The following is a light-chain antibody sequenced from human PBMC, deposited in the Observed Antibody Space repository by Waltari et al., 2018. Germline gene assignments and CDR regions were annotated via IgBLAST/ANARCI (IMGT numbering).Light chain of an antibody. J-gene: IGKJ4*01. CDR2: GAS. V-gene: IGKV3-15*01. CDR1: KSFYSN. CDR3: KQYQDWPSVT. Sequence: TMMTQSPATLSVSPGARVPLSSRASKSFYSNLAWYQQNPGQAHRLLIYGASTRATGIPVRSSGSGSGTEFTLTISSLQSEDFAMYICKQYQDWPSVTCGGGTKGEIK.